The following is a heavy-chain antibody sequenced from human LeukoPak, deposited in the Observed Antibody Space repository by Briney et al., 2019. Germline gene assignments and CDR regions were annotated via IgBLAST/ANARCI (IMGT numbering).Heavy chain of an antibody. D-gene: IGHD1-26*01. J-gene: IGHJ3*02. CDR1: GGSFSGYY. Sequence: SETLSLTCAVYGGSFSGYYWSWIRQPPGKGLEWIGEIDHSGSTNYNPSLKSRVTISVDKSKTQFSLKLSSVTAADTAVYYCARDKWEPRYAFDIWGQGTMVTVSS. V-gene: IGHV4-34*01. CDR3: ARDKWEPRYAFDI. CDR2: IDHSGST.